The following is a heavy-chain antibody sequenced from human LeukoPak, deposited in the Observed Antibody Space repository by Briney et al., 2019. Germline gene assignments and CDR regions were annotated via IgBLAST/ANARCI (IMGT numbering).Heavy chain of an antibody. CDR3: ARPPLL. J-gene: IGHJ4*02. CDR2: FSYSGNT. V-gene: IGHV4-39*01. Sequence: SETLSLTCTVSRGSISSTIYYSAWIRQPPGKGLEWIGSFSYSGNTFYNPSLTSRVSISEDTSKNQFSLKLTSVTAADTAVYYCARPPLLWGQGILVTVSS. D-gene: IGHD2-21*01. CDR1: RGSISSTIYY.